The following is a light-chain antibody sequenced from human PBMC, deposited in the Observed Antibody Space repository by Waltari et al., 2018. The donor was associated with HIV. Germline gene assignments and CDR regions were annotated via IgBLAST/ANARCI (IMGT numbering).Light chain of an antibody. CDR2: LKSDGSP. CDR3: QTWGTVLPAV. CDR1: SGHSNYA. J-gene: IGLJ3*02. Sequence: QLVLTQSPSASASLGASLKLTCTLSSGHSNYAIAWHQQQPGKGPRYLMKLKSDGSPIQGDGTPDRFSASSSWAERYLTISSLQSEDAADYSCQTWGTVLPAVFGGGTNLTVL. V-gene: IGLV4-69*01.